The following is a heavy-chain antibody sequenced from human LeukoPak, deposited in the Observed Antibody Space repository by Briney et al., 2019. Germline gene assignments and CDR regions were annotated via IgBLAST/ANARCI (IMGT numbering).Heavy chain of an antibody. D-gene: IGHD1-26*01. V-gene: IGHV1-8*02. Sequence: VASVKVSCKASGYTFTGYYMHWVRQAPGQGLEWMGWINPNSGNTGYAQKFQGRVTMTRNTSISTAYMELSSLRSEDTAVYYCARARSKVGATTRYYYYGMDVWGQGTTVTVSS. CDR3: ARARSKVGATTRYYYYGMDV. CDR1: GYTFTGYY. J-gene: IGHJ6*02. CDR2: INPNSGNT.